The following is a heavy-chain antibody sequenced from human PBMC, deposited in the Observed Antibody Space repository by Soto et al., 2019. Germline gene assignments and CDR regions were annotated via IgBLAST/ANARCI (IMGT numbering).Heavy chain of an antibody. J-gene: IGHJ4*02. D-gene: IGHD2-15*01. CDR2: IYYSGST. Sequence: PSVTMSLTCTVAGGYISSGCYYWSWIHQHPGKGLEWIGYIYYSGSTYYNQSLKSRVTISVDTSKNQFSLKLSSVTAADTAVYYCARGYCSGGSCYAIDYWGQGTLVTVSS. CDR1: GGYISSGCYY. CDR3: ARGYCSGGSCYAIDY. V-gene: IGHV4-31*03.